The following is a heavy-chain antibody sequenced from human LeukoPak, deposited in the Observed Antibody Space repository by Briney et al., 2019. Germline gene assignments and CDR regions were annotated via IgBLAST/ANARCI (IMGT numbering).Heavy chain of an antibody. CDR1: GFTFSSYW. D-gene: IGHD3-10*01. V-gene: IGHV3-7*03. J-gene: IGHJ5*02. CDR3: ARENRKGWLGEVNWFDP. Sequence: GGSLRLSCGASGFTFSSYWMTWVRQAPGKGLEWVANIKQDGSEKYYVDSVKGRFTVSRDNAKNSLYLQLNNLRAEDTAVYYCARENRKGWLGEVNWFDPWGQGTLVIVSS. CDR2: IKQDGSEK.